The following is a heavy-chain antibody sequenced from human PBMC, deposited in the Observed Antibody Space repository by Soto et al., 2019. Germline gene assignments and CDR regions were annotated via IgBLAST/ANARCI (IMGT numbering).Heavy chain of an antibody. D-gene: IGHD2-2*01. V-gene: IGHV4-30-4*01. CDR1: GDSISSGTNF. CDR2: IHHSGTT. Sequence: QVHLQASGPGLVKPSQTLSLTCTVSGDSISSGTNFWSWIRQPPGKGLEWMGFIHHSGTTFYNPSLKSRGMLSGDTFETLITLKMTSLTAADTAVYYCDRARGYCTCPSCSLFFFNGQDVWGQGT. J-gene: IGHJ6*02. CDR3: DRARGYCTCPSCSLFFFNGQDV.